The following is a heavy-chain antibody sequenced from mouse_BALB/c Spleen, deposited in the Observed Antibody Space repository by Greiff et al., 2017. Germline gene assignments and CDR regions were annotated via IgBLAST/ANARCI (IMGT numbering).Heavy chain of an antibody. CDR2: ISSGGSYT. CDR3: ARQDGNYGWYFDV. Sequence: EVQRVESGGDLVKPGGSLKLSCAASGFTFSSYGMSWVRQTPDKRLEWVATISSGGSYTYYPDSVKGRFTISRDNAKNTLYLQMSSLKSEDTAMYYCARQDGNYGWYFDVWGAGTTVTVSS. J-gene: IGHJ1*01. V-gene: IGHV5-6*01. D-gene: IGHD2-1*01. CDR1: GFTFSSYG.